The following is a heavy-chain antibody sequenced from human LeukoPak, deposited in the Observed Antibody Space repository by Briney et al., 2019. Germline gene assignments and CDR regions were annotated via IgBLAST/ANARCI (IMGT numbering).Heavy chain of an antibody. CDR1: GGSISSYY. V-gene: IGHV4-59*01. CDR3: AREGIAVAGFDY. D-gene: IGHD6-19*01. CDR2: IYYSGST. J-gene: IGHJ4*02. Sequence: SETLSLTCTVSGGSISSYYWSWIRQPPGKGLEWIGYIYYSGSTNYNPSLKSRVTISVDTSKNQFSLKLSSVTAADTAVYYCAREGIAVAGFDYWGQGTLVTVSS.